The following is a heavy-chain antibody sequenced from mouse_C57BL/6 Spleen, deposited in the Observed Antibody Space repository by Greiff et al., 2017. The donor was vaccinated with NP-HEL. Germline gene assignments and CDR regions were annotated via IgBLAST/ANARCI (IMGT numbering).Heavy chain of an antibody. CDR3: ARSYYGSSYRYFDV. CDR2: IYIGNGYT. J-gene: IGHJ1*03. V-gene: IGHV1-58*01. CDR1: GYTFTSYG. Sequence: VQLKESGAELVRPGSSVKMSCKTSGYTFTSYGINWVKQRPGQGLEWIGYIYIGNGYTEYNEKFKGKATLTSDTSSSTAYMQLSSLTSEDSAIYFCARSYYGSSYRYFDVWGTGTTVTVSS. D-gene: IGHD1-1*01.